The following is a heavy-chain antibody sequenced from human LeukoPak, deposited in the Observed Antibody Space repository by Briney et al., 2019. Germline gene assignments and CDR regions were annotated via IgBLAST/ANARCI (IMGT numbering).Heavy chain of an antibody. Sequence: GESLKISCKGSGYSFTSYWIGWVRQMPGKGLEWMGIIYPGDSDTRYSPSFQGQVTISADKSISTAYLQWSSLKASDTAMYYCARRPLGFGSSWYCFDYWGQGTLVTVSS. J-gene: IGHJ4*02. CDR1: GYSFTSYW. V-gene: IGHV5-51*01. CDR3: ARRPLGFGSSWYCFDY. CDR2: IYPGDSDT. D-gene: IGHD6-13*01.